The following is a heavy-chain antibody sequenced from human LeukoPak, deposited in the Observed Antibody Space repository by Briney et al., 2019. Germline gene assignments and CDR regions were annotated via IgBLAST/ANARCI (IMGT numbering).Heavy chain of an antibody. CDR3: ARVGIASAGP. Sequence: GGSLRLSCAASGFTFSSYSMNWVRQAPGKGLEWVSVIYSGGSTYYADSVKGRFTISRDNSKNTLYLQMNSLRAEDTAMYYCARVGIASAGPWGQGTLVTVSS. CDR1: GFTFSSYS. CDR2: IYSGGST. D-gene: IGHD6-13*01. J-gene: IGHJ5*02. V-gene: IGHV3-66*01.